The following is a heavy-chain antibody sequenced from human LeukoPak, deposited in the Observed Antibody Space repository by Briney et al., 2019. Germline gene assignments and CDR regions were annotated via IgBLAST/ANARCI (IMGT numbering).Heavy chain of an antibody. CDR2: MNPNSGNT. Sequence: EASVKVSCKASGYTFTSYDINWVRQATGQGLEWMGWMNPNSGNTGYAQKFQGRVTMTRNTSISTAYMELSRLRSDDTAVYYCARIGDSYGYIALFYWGQGTLVTVSS. CDR3: ARIGDSYGYIALFY. J-gene: IGHJ4*02. CDR1: GYTFTSYD. V-gene: IGHV1-8*01. D-gene: IGHD5-18*01.